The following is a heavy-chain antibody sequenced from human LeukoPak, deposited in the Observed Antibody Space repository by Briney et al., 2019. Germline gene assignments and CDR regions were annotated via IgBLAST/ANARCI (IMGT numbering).Heavy chain of an antibody. CDR3: APSPDSSGSSDY. V-gene: IGHV1-2*02. CDR2: INPNSGGA. Sequence: ASVKVSCKASGYTFTGYYIHWVRQAPGQGLEWMGWINPNSGGANYAQKFQGSITMTRDTSISTAYMELSSLRSEDTAVYYCAPSPDSSGSSDYWGQGTLVTVSS. D-gene: IGHD3-3*01. J-gene: IGHJ4*02. CDR1: GYTFTGYY.